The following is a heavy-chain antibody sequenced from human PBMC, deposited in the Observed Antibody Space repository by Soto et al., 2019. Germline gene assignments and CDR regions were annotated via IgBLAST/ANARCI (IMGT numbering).Heavy chain of an antibody. CDR3: ARVANSGYEDYFDY. CDR1: GFTFSDYY. Sequence: PGGSLRLSCAASGFTFSDYYMSWIRQAPGKGLEWVSYISSSGSTIYYADSVKGRFTISRDNAKNSLYLQMNSLRAEDTAVYYCARVANSGYEDYFDYWGQGTLVTVSS. D-gene: IGHD5-12*01. V-gene: IGHV3-11*01. CDR2: ISSSGSTI. J-gene: IGHJ4*02.